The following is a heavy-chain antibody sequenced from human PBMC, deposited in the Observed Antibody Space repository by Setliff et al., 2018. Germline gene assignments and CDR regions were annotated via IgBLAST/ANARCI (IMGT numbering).Heavy chain of an antibody. J-gene: IGHJ5*02. CDR3: ARYYGSGPLNWFDP. D-gene: IGHD3-10*01. CDR2: IYTSGST. V-gene: IGHV4-4*07. Sequence: SETLSLTCTVSGGSISSYYWSWIRQPAGKGLEWSGRIYTSGSTNYNPSLKSRVTISVDTSKNQFSLKLSSETAADTAVYYCARYYGSGPLNWFDPWGQGTLVTVSS. CDR1: GGSISSYY.